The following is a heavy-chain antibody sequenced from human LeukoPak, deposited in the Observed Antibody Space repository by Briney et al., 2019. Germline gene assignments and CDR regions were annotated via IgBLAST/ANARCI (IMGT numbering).Heavy chain of an antibody. CDR1: GGTFSSYA. D-gene: IGHD3-16*02. Sequence: SVKVSCKASGGTFSSYAISWVRQAPGQELEWMGRIIPILGIANYAQKFQGRVTITADKSTSTAYMELSSLRSEDTAVYYCATKDRLNGMDVWGQGTTVTVSS. V-gene: IGHV1-69*04. CDR3: ATKDRLNGMDV. CDR2: IIPILGIA. J-gene: IGHJ6*02.